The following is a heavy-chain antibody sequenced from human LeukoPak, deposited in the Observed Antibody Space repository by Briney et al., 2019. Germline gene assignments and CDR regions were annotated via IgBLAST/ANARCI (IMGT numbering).Heavy chain of an antibody. D-gene: IGHD6-13*01. CDR1: GGSISSGNYY. Sequence: SETLSLTCTVSGGSISSGNYYWSWIRQPAGKGLEWIGRFDTSGSTNYNPSLKSRVTISVDTSKNQFSLKLSSVTAADTAVYYCARNSIAAAAHYWRQGTLVTVSS. J-gene: IGHJ4*02. V-gene: IGHV4-61*02. CDR2: FDTSGST. CDR3: ARNSIAAAAHY.